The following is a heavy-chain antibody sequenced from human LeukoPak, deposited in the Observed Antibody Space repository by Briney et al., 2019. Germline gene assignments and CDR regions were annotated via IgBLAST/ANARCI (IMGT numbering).Heavy chain of an antibody. CDR3: ASLDYGVTDAFDI. D-gene: IGHD4-17*01. CDR2: IYYSGTA. J-gene: IGHJ3*02. Sequence: PSQTLSLTCTLSGGSISSGGYYWSWIRQHPGKGLEWIGCIYYSGTAYYNPSLRSRVTISVDTSKNQFSLRLSSVTAADTAVYYCASLDYGVTDAFDIWGQGTLVTVSS. CDR1: GGSISSGGYY. V-gene: IGHV4-31*03.